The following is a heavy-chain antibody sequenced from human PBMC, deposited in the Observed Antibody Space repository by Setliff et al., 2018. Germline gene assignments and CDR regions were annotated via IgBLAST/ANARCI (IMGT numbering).Heavy chain of an antibody. CDR3: ARHATYYYGSGNLPFDS. V-gene: IGHV4-34*12. D-gene: IGHD3-10*01. CDR1: GGSVTSHY. J-gene: IGHJ4*02. CDR2: IMPGRDT. Sequence: KTSETLSLTCAVSGGSVTSHYWSWIRQPPGKGLEWIGEIMPGRDTLYSPSLESRLTVTIDTSKSQFSLKLSSVTAADTAVYYCARHATYYYGSGNLPFDSWGQGTLVTVSS.